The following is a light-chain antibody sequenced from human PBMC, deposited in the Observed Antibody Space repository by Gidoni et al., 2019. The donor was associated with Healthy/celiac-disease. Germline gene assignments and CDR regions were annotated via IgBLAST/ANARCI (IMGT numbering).Light chain of an antibody. V-gene: IGLV3-1*01. J-gene: IGLJ2*01. Sequence: SYELTQPPSVSVSPGQTASITCSGDKLGDKYACWYQQKPGQSPALVIYQDSKRPSGIPERFSGANSGNTATLTIRGTQAMDEADYYCQAWDSSTVVFGGGTKLTVL. CDR1: KLGDKY. CDR2: QDS. CDR3: QAWDSSTVV.